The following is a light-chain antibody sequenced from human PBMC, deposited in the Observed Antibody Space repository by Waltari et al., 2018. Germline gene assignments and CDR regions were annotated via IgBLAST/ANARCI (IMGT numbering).Light chain of an antibody. Sequence: YELTQPPSVSVAPGKTAKISCGGHDIRDKTVHWYQRKPGQAPVLVIYGDPVRPSGIPKRFSAADTATLTIARVEAGDEAVYYCQVWDGDSDHPVFGGGTKLTVL. CDR3: QVWDGDSDHPV. J-gene: IGLJ2*01. V-gene: IGLV3-21*03. CDR1: DIRDKT. CDR2: GDP.